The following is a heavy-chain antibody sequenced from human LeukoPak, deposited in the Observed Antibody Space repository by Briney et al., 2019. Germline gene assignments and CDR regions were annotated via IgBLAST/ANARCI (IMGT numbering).Heavy chain of an antibody. CDR1: GGSFSGYY. CDR3: ASAERSY. V-gene: IGHV4-34*01. CDR2: INHSGST. Sequence: SETLSLTCAVYGGSFSGYYWSWIRQPPGKGLEWIGEINHSGSTNYNPSLKSRVTISVDTSKNQFSLKLSSVTAADTAVYYCASAERSYWGQGTLVTVSS. J-gene: IGHJ4*02.